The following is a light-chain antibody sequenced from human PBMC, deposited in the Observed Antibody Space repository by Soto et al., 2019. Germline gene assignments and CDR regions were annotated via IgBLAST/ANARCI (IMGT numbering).Light chain of an antibody. J-gene: IGKJ5*01. CDR3: QQYGSSPRT. CDR2: GAS. Sequence: EIVMTQSPATLSVSPGERATLSCRASQSVSSNLAWYQQKHGQAPRLLIYGASSRATGIPDRFSGSGSGTDFTLTISRLEPEDGEVYYCQQYGSSPRTFGQGTRLEIK. CDR1: QSVSSN. V-gene: IGKV3-20*01.